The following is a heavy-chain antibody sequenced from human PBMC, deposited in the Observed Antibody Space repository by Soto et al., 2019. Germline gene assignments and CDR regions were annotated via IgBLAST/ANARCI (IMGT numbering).Heavy chain of an antibody. J-gene: IGHJ4*02. CDR1: GGSISSGGYY. CDR2: IYYSGST. V-gene: IGHV4-31*03. D-gene: IGHD3-10*01. CDR3: AREGWGSISGVIDY. Sequence: QVQLQESGPGLVKPSQTLSLTCTVSGGSISSGGYYWSWIRQHPGKGLEWIGYIYYSGSTYYNPSLSSRVTISVDTSKNQFSLKLSSVTAADTAVYYCAREGWGSISGVIDYWGQGTLVTVSS.